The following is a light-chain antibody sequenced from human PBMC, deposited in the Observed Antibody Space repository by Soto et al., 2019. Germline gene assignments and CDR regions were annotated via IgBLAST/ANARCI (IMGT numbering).Light chain of an antibody. Sequence: QSALTQPASVSGSPGQSITISCTGTTIDVGGYDYVSWYQHHPGKAPKLLIYEVSNRPSGVSNRFSGSKSGNTASLTISGLQAEDEAYYYCSSYTSSSTHVVFGGGTQLTVL. V-gene: IGLV2-14*01. CDR3: SSYTSSSTHVV. CDR2: EVS. CDR1: TIDVGGYDY. J-gene: IGLJ2*01.